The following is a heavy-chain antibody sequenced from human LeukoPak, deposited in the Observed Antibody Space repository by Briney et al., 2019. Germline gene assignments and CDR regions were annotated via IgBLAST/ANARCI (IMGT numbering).Heavy chain of an antibody. Sequence: ASVTVSCKPSAYTFNGHYIHWVRQAPGQGLEWMGWIYPNSGGTSYAQKFQGRVTITRDTSIQAAYMELRRLRSDDTAVYYCARVVGYGDYPFDYWGQGTRVTVSS. CDR1: AYTFNGHY. CDR3: ARVVGYGDYPFDY. V-gene: IGHV1-2*02. D-gene: IGHD4-17*01. J-gene: IGHJ4*02. CDR2: IYPNSGGT.